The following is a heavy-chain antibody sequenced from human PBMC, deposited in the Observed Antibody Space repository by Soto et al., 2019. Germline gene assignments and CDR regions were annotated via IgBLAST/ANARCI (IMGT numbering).Heavy chain of an antibody. CDR2: ISGSGGST. J-gene: IGHJ4*02. V-gene: IGHV3-23*01. D-gene: IGHD3-9*01. Sequence: EVQLLESGGGLVQPGGSLRLSCAASGFTFSSYAMSWVRQAPGKGLEWVSAISGSGGSTYYADSVKGRFTISRDNSKNTLYLKMNRLRAEDTAVYYCAKTVTGYYMVDYWGQGTLVTVSS. CDR3: AKTVTGYYMVDY. CDR1: GFTFSSYA.